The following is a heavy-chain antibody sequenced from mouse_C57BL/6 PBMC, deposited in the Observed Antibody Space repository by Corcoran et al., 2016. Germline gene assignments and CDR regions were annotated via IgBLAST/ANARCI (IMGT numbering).Heavy chain of an antibody. V-gene: IGHV1-66*01. CDR2: IYPGSGNT. CDR1: GYSFTSYY. J-gene: IGHJ2*01. Sequence: QVQLQQSGPELVKPGASVKISCKASGYSFTSYYIHWVKQRPGQGLEWIGWIYPGSGNTKYNEKFKGKATLTADTSSSTAYMQLSSLTSEDSAVYYCARRYYDYDADYWGQGTTLTVSS. D-gene: IGHD2-4*01. CDR3: ARRYYDYDADY.